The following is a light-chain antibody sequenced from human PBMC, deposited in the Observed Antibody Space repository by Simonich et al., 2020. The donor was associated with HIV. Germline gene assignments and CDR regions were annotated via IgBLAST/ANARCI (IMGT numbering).Light chain of an antibody. Sequence: DIVMTQSPDSLAVSLGERATINCKSSQSVLYSSTNKNSLAWYQQKPGQPPKLLIYWASTRESGVPDRFSGSGSGTDFTLTISSLQAEDVAVYYCQQYYSTPLTFGQGTKVEIK. J-gene: IGKJ1*01. CDR1: QSVLYSSTNKNS. CDR3: QQYYSTPLT. CDR2: WAS. V-gene: IGKV4-1*01.